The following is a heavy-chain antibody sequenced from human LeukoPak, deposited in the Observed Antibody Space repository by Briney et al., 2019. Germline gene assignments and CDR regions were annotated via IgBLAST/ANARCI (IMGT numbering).Heavy chain of an antibody. J-gene: IGHJ5*02. CDR2: IRSKANSYAT. Sequence: GGSLRLSCAASGFTFSGSAMHWVRQASGKGLEWVGRIRSKANSYATAYAVSVKGRFTISRDDSKNTAYLQMNSLKTEDTAVYYCTRNTGYSSSWGQGTLVTVSS. D-gene: IGHD6-13*01. CDR3: TRNTGYSSS. V-gene: IGHV3-73*01. CDR1: GFTFSGSA.